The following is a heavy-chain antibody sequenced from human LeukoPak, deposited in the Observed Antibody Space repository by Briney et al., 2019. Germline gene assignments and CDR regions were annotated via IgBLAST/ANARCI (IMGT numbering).Heavy chain of an antibody. CDR3: ARGGTATISYNWFDP. V-gene: IGHV3-7*01. CDR2: IKQDGSEK. J-gene: IGHJ5*02. D-gene: IGHD3-9*01. CDR1: GFTFSSYW. Sequence: GGSLRLSCAASGFTFSSYWMSWVRQAPGKGLEWVANIKQDGSEKCYVDSVKGRFTISRDNAKNSLYLQMNSLRAEDTAVYYCARGGTATISYNWFDPWGQGTLVTVSS.